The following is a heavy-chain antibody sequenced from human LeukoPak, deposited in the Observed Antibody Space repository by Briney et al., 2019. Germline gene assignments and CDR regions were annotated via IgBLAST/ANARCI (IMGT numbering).Heavy chain of an antibody. Sequence: ASVKVSCKASGYTFTSYGISWVRQAPGQGLEWMGWISAYNGNTNYAQRLQGRVTMTTDTSTSTAYMELRSLGSDDTAVYYCARLTGYSSSWYIDYWGQGTLVTVSS. CDR3: ARLTGYSSSWYIDY. D-gene: IGHD6-13*01. V-gene: IGHV1-18*01. CDR1: GYTFTSYG. J-gene: IGHJ4*02. CDR2: ISAYNGNT.